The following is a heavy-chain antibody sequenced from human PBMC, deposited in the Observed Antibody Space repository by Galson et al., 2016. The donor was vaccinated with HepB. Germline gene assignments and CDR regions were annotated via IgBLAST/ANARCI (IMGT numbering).Heavy chain of an antibody. Sequence: QSGAEVKKPGESLKISCKASGYFFSSYWIGWVRQMPGKGLEWLGIIYPGASNIKYSPSFQGQVTISADKSITTAYLHLSSLKASDTAIYYCARGGYHDSDGYPLTAWGQGTLVTVSS. CDR2: IYPGASNI. CDR1: GYFFSSYW. V-gene: IGHV5-51*01. D-gene: IGHD3-22*01. CDR3: ARGGYHDSDGYPLTA. J-gene: IGHJ5*02.